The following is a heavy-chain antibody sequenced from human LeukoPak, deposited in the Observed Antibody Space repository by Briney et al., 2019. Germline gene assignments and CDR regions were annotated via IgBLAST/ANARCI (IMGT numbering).Heavy chain of an antibody. Sequence: GASVKVSCKASGYTFTNFGISWVRQAPGQGLEWMGWISAYNGNTNFAQKFQGRVTMTTDTSTTTAYMELRNLRSDDTAVYYCARDHSSSCQLFDYWGQGTLVTVSS. CDR1: GYTFTNFG. D-gene: IGHD6-13*01. CDR3: ARDHSSSCQLFDY. CDR2: ISAYNGNT. J-gene: IGHJ4*02. V-gene: IGHV1-18*01.